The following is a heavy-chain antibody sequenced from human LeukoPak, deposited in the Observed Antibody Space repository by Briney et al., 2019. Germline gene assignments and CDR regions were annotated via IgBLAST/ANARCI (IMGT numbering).Heavy chain of an antibody. CDR3: ARVNQGRYYYYGMDV. V-gene: IGHV4-61*08. CDR2: IYYSGST. J-gene: IGHJ6*02. D-gene: IGHD1-26*01. CDR1: GGSISSGDYY. Sequence: SETLSLTCTVSGGSISSGDYYWSWIRQPPGKGLEWFGYIYYSGSTNYNPSLKSRVTISVDTSKNQFSLKLSSVTAADTAVYYCARVNQGRYYYYGMDVWGQGTTVTVSS.